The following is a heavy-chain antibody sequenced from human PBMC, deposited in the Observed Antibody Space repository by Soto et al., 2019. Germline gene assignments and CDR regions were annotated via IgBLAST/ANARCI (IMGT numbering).Heavy chain of an antibody. Sequence: GGSLRLSCAGSGFTFSGYAMHWVRQAPGKGLEWVTVIVADGRDKHYEDSVKGRFTISRDNSKNTLYLQMNSLRAEDTAVYYCAKPRPVRLVDVWGKGTPVTVSS. CDR2: IVADGRDK. CDR1: GFTFSGYA. CDR3: AKPRPVRLVDV. J-gene: IGHJ6*04. V-gene: IGHV3-30*18. D-gene: IGHD6-19*01.